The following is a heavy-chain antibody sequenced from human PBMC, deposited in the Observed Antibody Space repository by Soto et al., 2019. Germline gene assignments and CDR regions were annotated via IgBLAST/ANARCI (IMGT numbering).Heavy chain of an antibody. Sequence: QVQLQESGPGLVKPSGTLSLTCAVSGGSISSSNWWSWVRQPPGKGLEWIGDTYHSGSTNYHPSLKCRVTLSVDKSKHQSSLKLSSVAAADTAVYYCASVRGGYYYAMDVWGQGTTVTVSS. V-gene: IGHV4-4*02. J-gene: IGHJ6*02. D-gene: IGHD3-10*02. CDR1: GGSISSSNW. CDR3: ASVRGGYYYAMDV. CDR2: TYHSGST.